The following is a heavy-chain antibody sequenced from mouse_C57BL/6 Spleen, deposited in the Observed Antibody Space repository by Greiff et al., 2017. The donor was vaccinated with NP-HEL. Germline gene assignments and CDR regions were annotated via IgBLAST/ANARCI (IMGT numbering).Heavy chain of an antibody. CDR1: GYTFTGYW. CDR2: ILPGSGST. CDR3: AILDSSGSRDY. V-gene: IGHV1-9*01. D-gene: IGHD3-2*02. J-gene: IGHJ2*01. Sequence: QVQLQQSGAELMKPGASVKLSCKATGYTFTGYWIEWVKQRPGHGLEWIGEILPGSGSTTYNEKFQGKATFTADTSSNTAYMQLCSLTTEDSAIYYCAILDSSGSRDYWGKGTTLTVSS.